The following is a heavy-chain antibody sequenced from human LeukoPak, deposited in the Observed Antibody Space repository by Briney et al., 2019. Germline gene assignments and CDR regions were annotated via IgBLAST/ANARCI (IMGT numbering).Heavy chain of an antibody. CDR1: GFPFSRYS. CDR3: ARCTGMAYGVDV. V-gene: IGHV3-21*01. D-gene: IGHD5-18*01. Sequence: GGSLRLSCAASGFPFSRYSMNWVRQAPGKGLEWVSSISSSSSYIYYADSVKGRFTISRDNAKNSLYLQMNSLRAEDTAVYYCARCTGMAYGVDVWGQGTTVTVSS. J-gene: IGHJ6*02. CDR2: ISSSSSYI.